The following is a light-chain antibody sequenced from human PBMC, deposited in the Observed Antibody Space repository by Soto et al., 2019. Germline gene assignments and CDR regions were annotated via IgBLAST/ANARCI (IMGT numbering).Light chain of an antibody. J-gene: IGLJ1*01. V-gene: IGLV2-14*01. CDR1: SSDVGGYNY. CDR2: DVS. Sequence: LTHPAYVTGSHRHWSTISCTGTSSDVGGYNYVSWYQQHPGKAPKLMIYDVSDRPSGVSNRFSGSKSGNTASLTISGLQAEDEADYYCSSYTSSSTYVFGTGTKVTVL. CDR3: SSYTSSSTYV.